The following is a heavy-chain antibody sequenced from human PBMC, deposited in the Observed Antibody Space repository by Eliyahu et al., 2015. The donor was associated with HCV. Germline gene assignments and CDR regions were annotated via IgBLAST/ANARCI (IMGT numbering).Heavy chain of an antibody. J-gene: IGHJ4*02. CDR1: GFTFSSXA. Sequence: EVQLLESGGGLVQPGGSLRLSCXASGFTFSSXAMSWVRQAPGKGLEWVXAISGSGGSTYYADSVKGRFTISRDNSKNTLYLQMNSLRAEDTAVYYCAKDPGRDGYNLPPGDYWGQGTLVTVSS. V-gene: IGHV3-23*01. D-gene: IGHD5-24*01. CDR2: ISGSGGST. CDR3: AKDPGRDGYNLPPGDY.